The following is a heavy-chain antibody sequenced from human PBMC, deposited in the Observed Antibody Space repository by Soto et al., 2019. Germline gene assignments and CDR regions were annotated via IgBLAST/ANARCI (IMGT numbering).Heavy chain of an antibody. CDR1: GYTLTELS. Sequence: ASVKVSCKVSGYTLTELSMHWVRQAPGKGLEWMGGFDPEDGETIYAQKFQGRVTMTEDTSTDTAYMELSSLRSEDTAVYYCATDPFSCGGDCYVDYWGQGTLVTVSS. CDR3: ATDPFSCGGDCYVDY. D-gene: IGHD2-21*02. V-gene: IGHV1-24*01. CDR2: FDPEDGET. J-gene: IGHJ4*02.